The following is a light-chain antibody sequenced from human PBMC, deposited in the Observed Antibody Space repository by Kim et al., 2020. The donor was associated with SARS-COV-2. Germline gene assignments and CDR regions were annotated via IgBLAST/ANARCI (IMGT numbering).Light chain of an antibody. Sequence: ASVGDRVSITCRASQSISNWLAWYQQKTGKAPKFLIYKASTLESGVPSRFSGSGSGTEFTLTITSLQPDDFATYFCQHYNGYPISFGGGTKVDIK. CDR1: QSISNW. J-gene: IGKJ4*01. CDR2: KAS. CDR3: QHYNGYPIS. V-gene: IGKV1-5*03.